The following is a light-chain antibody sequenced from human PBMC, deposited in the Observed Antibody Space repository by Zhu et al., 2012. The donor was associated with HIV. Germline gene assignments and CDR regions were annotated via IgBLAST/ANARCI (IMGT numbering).Light chain of an antibody. CDR2: DAS. CDR3: QQSSNRPPEPT. J-gene: IGKJ4*01. CDR1: ESVSSN. V-gene: IGKV3-11*01. Sequence: DIVLTQSPVTLSLSPGERATLSCRASESVSSNLAWYQQRPGQAPRLLIYDASNRATGVPARFSGSGSRTDFTLTISSLEPEDFAVYYCQQSSNRPPEPTFGGGTKVEIK.